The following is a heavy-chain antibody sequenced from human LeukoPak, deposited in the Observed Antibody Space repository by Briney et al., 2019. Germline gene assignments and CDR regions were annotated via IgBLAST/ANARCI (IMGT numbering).Heavy chain of an antibody. Sequence: GASVKVSCKASGYTFTGYYMHWVRQAPGQGLEWMGWINPKSGGTSYAQKFQGRVTMTRDTSISTAYMELSRLRSDDTAVYYCARDQRATYYYDSSGYYYDYWGQRTLVTVSS. V-gene: IGHV1-2*02. CDR3: ARDQRATYYYDSSGYYYDY. CDR2: INPKSGGT. D-gene: IGHD3-22*01. CDR1: GYTFTGYY. J-gene: IGHJ4*02.